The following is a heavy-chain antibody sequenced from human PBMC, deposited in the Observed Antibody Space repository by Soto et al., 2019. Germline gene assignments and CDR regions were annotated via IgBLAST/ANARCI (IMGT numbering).Heavy chain of an antibody. V-gene: IGHV3-11*01. CDR1: GFTFSDYY. J-gene: IGHJ6*02. Sequence: GGSLRLSCAASGFTFSDYYMSWIRQAPGEGLEWVSYISSSGSTIYYADSVKGRFTISRDNAKNSLYLQMNSLRAEDTAVYYCARSLKDYYYGMDVWGQGTTVTVSS. CDR3: ARSLKDYYYGMDV. CDR2: ISSSGSTI.